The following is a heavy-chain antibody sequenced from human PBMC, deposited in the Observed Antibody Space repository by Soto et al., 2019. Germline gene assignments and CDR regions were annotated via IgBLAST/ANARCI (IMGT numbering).Heavy chain of an antibody. CDR2: MNPNSGNT. V-gene: IGHV1-8*01. CDR1: GYTFTSYD. Sequence: QVQLVQSWAEVKKPGASVKVSCQASGYTFTSYDINWVLQATGQGLAWMGWMNPNSGNTGYAQKFQGRVTMTRNTSISTADMELSSLRCEDTAVDYGVTRIGWYYVDHGGQGTLGTGSS. J-gene: IGHJ4*02. D-gene: IGHD6-19*01. CDR3: VTRIGWYYVDH.